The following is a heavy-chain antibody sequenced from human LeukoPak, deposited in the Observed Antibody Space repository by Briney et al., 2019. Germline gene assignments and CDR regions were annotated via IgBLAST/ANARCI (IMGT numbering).Heavy chain of an antibody. J-gene: IGHJ4*02. V-gene: IGHV1-2*02. CDR1: GYTFTGYY. CDR3: ARVDTAMVAGGGDY. D-gene: IGHD5-18*01. CDR2: INPNSGGT. Sequence: ASVKVSCKGSGYTFTGYYMHWVRQAPGQGLEWMGWINPNSGGTNYAQKFQGRVTMTRDTSISTAYMELSRLRSDDTAVYYCARVDTAMVAGGGDYWGQGTLVTVSS.